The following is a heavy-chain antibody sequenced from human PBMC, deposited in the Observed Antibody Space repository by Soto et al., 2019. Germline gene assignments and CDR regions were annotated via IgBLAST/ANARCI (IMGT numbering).Heavy chain of an antibody. D-gene: IGHD6-6*01. J-gene: IGHJ4*02. Sequence: EVQLVESGGGLVQPGRSLRLSCAASGITFDDFAMHWVRQSPGKGLEWVSGINWDGDSIDYADSVKGRMTIARDKAKNSMYLQMTSLRREDKALYFCALGSSSSFYGLNYWGQGTLVTVSS. CDR1: GITFDDFA. CDR2: INWDGDSI. CDR3: ALGSSSSFYGLNY. V-gene: IGHV3-9*01.